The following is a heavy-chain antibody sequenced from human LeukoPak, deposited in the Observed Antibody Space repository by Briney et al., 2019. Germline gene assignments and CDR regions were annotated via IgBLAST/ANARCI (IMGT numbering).Heavy chain of an antibody. V-gene: IGHV1-18*01. J-gene: IGHJ4*02. CDR1: GDTFTSYG. D-gene: IGHD3-22*01. CDR2: ISAYNGNT. Sequence: ASVKGSCNASGDTFTSYGISWVRQAPGQGLEWMGWISAYNGNTNYAQKLKGRVTMTTDTSTSTAYIELRSLRSDDTAVYYCARDHVSSGYYSVFDYWGQGTLVTVSS. CDR3: ARDHVSSGYYSVFDY.